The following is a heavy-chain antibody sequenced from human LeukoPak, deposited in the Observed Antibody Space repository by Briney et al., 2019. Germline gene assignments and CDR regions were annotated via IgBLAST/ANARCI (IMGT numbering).Heavy chain of an antibody. CDR2: IYSGGST. Sequence: GGSLRLSCAASGFTVSSNYMSWVRQAPGKGLEWVSVIYSGGSTYYADSVKGRFTISRDNSKNTLYLQMNSLRAEDTAVYYCARVPGENYDSSGYYVYWGQGTLVTVSS. CDR3: ARVPGENYDSSGYYVY. D-gene: IGHD3-22*01. J-gene: IGHJ4*02. V-gene: IGHV3-66*02. CDR1: GFTVSSNY.